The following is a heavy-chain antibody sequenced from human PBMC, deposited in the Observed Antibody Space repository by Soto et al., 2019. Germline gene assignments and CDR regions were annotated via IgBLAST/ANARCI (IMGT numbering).Heavy chain of an antibody. D-gene: IGHD6-13*01. J-gene: IGHJ6*02. CDR3: ARDPSSYSSSWPYYYGMDV. Sequence: SETLSLTCTVSGDSISNYYLSWIRQPPGRGLEWIGYISYTGDTNYNPSLKGRVTISVDTSKNQVSLKLSSMTAADTAVYYCARDPSSYSSSWPYYYGMDVWGQGTTVTVSS. CDR2: ISYTGDT. V-gene: IGHV4-59*01. CDR1: GDSISNYY.